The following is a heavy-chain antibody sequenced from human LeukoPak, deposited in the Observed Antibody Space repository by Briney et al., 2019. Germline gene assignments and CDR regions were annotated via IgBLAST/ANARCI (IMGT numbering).Heavy chain of an antibody. CDR1: GFSFSDYY. CDR2: ISRTGDTT. V-gene: IGHV3-11*01. CDR3: ARAQRVSTSGPPYYHGMDV. J-gene: IGHJ6*02. Sequence: GGSLRLSCAASGFSFSDYYMAWVRQAPGKGLEWLSKISRTGDTTDYAESVKGRFSTTRDNVANSLQLQMNSLRVEDTAVYYCARAQRVSTSGPPYYHGMDVWGQGTTVIVSS. D-gene: IGHD2-8*01.